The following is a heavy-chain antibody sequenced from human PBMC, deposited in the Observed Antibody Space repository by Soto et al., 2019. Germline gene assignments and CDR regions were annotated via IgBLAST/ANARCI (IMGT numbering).Heavy chain of an antibody. J-gene: IGHJ4*02. CDR2: ISAYNGNT. V-gene: IGHV1-18*01. CDR1: GYALTRDV. D-gene: IGHD5-12*01. Sequence: ASVKVACKASGYALTRDVISWLRQAPGQGLEWMGWISAYNGNTNYAQKLQGRVTMTTDTSTSTAYMELRSLRSDDTAVYYCTRDLREWLQPCLGYSGKGTLVTGSS. CDR3: TRDLREWLQPCLGY.